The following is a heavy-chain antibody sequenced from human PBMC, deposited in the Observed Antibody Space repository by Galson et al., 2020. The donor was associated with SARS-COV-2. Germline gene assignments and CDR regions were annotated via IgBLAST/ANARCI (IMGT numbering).Heavy chain of an antibody. CDR2: IKSKTDGGTT. CDR1: GFSFSNAW. Sequence: GGSLRLSCAASGFSFSNAWMNWVRQAPGKGLEWVGRIKSKTDGGTTDYAAPVKGRFTISRDDSTTTLFLQMNSLKTEDTAVYYCSSETYDFWSGYSYGMDVWGQGTTVTVSS. D-gene: IGHD3-3*01. V-gene: IGHV3-15*07. CDR3: SSETYDFWSGYSYGMDV. J-gene: IGHJ6*02.